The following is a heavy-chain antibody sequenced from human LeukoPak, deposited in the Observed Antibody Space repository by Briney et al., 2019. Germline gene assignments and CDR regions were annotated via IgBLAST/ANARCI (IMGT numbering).Heavy chain of an antibody. D-gene: IGHD5-24*01. CDR3: ATRDGYNLYSY. CDR1: GFTFSSYA. Sequence: GGSLRLSCAASGFTFSSYAMSWVRRAPGKGLEWVSAISGSGGSTYYADSVKGRFTISRDNSKNTLYLQMNSLRAEDTAVYYCATRDGYNLYSYWGQGTLVTVSS. J-gene: IGHJ4*02. V-gene: IGHV3-23*01. CDR2: ISGSGGST.